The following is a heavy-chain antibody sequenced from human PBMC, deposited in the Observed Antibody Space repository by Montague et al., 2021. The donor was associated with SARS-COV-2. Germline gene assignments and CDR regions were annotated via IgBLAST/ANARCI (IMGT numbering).Heavy chain of an antibody. V-gene: IGHV4-34*01. CDR3: ARATMIVVVIGAFDI. Sequence: SETLSLTCAVSGGSFSGYYWCWIRQPPGQGLEWIGEINHSGSTNYNPSXXSRVTISVDTSKNQFSLKLSPVTAADTAVYYCARATMIVVVIGAFDIWGQGTMVTVSS. CDR1: GGSFSGYY. D-gene: IGHD3-22*01. J-gene: IGHJ3*02. CDR2: INHSGST.